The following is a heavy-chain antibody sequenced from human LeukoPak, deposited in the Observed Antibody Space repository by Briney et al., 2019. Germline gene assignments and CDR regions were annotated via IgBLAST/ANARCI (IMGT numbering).Heavy chain of an antibody. D-gene: IGHD5-18*01. CDR1: GYTFTSYG. J-gene: IGHJ6*02. CDR3: AREAYSYGPKYYYYGMDV. Sequence: ASVKVSCKASGYTFTSYGISWVRQAPGQGLEWMGWISAYNGNTNYAQKLQGRVTMTTDTSTSTAYMELRSLRSGDTAVYYCAREAYSYGPKYYYYGMDVWGQGTTVTVSS. V-gene: IGHV1-18*01. CDR2: ISAYNGNT.